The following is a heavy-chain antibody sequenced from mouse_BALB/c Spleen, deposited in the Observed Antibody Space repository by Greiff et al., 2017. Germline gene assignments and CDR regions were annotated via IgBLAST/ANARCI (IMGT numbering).Heavy chain of an antibody. D-gene: IGHD2-4*01. CDR2: INPYYGST. CDR1: GYSFTDYI. CDR3: ARSYDYPRGYFDY. J-gene: IGHJ2*01. V-gene: IGHV1-39*01. Sequence: EVQLQQSGPELVKPGASVKISCKASGYSFTDYIMLWVKQRHGKSLEWIGNINPYYGSTSYNLKFKGKATLTVDKSSSTAYMQLNSLTSEDSAVYSCARSYDYPRGYFDYWGQGTTLTVSS.